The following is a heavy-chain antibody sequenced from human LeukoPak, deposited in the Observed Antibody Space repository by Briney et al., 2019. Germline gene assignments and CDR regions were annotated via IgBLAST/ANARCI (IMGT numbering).Heavy chain of an antibody. J-gene: IGHJ4*02. D-gene: IGHD6-13*01. CDR2: ISSSGNSI. V-gene: IGHV3-11*04. CDR1: GFSISDYY. Sequence: PGGSLRLSCAASGFSISDYYISWIRQAPGKGLEWLSYISSSGNSIYYADSVKGRFTISRDNTKNSLYLQMNSLRAEDTAVYYCARNRISTAGHYFDYWGQGTLVTVSS. CDR3: ARNRISTAGHYFDY.